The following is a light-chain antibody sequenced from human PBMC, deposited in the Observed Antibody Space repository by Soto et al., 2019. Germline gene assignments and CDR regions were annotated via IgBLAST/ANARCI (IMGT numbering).Light chain of an antibody. J-gene: IGKJ3*01. Sequence: IQLTQSPSSLSASVEDRVTITCRASQGLNTNLAWYQQKPGKAPNLLIYGASTLQKGVPSRFSGNGSGTDFTLTISSLQPEDLATYYCQQSNNYFTFGPGTKVDIK. CDR1: QGLNTN. CDR2: GAS. V-gene: IGKV1-9*01. CDR3: QQSNNYFT.